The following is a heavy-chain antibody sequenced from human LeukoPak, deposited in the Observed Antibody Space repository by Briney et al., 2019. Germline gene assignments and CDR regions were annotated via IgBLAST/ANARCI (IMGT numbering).Heavy chain of an antibody. Sequence: GESLQISCKGSGYSFTSYWIGWVRQLPGKGLEWMGIIYPGDSDTRYSPSFQGQVTISADKSISTAYLQWSSLKASDTAMYYCARQQGVLWFGEFLGWFDPWGQGTLVTVSS. V-gene: IGHV5-51*01. CDR1: GYSFTSYW. J-gene: IGHJ5*02. CDR2: IYPGDSDT. D-gene: IGHD3-10*01. CDR3: ARQQGVLWFGEFLGWFDP.